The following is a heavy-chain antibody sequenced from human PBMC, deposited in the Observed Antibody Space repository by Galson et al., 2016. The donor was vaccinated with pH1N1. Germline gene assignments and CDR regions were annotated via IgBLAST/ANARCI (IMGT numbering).Heavy chain of an antibody. Sequence: SLRLSCAASGFTLSCCAMHWVRQAPGEGLKWVAVISSSGANIFYADSVKGRFTISRDSSKNTLYLQMNNLRPEDTAFYYCARVRSSGYNYAKQFVDWGQGTLVTVSS. CDR1: GFTLSCCA. CDR2: ISSSGANI. CDR3: ARVRSSGYNYAKQFVD. D-gene: IGHD5-18*01. V-gene: IGHV3-30-3*01. J-gene: IGHJ4*02.